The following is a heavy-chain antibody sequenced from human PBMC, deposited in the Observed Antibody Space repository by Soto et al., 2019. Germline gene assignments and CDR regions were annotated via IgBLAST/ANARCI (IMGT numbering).Heavy chain of an antibody. CDR3: ARWDSGYSSSWFYYYYGMDV. J-gene: IGHJ6*02. CDR1: GGSFSGYY. D-gene: IGHD6-13*01. CDR2: INHSGST. V-gene: IGHV4-34*01. Sequence: SETLSLTCAVYGGSFSGYYWSWIRQPPGKGLEWIGEINHSGSTNYNPSLKSRVTISVDTSRNQFTLKLSSVTAADTAVYYCARWDSGYSSSWFYYYYGMDVWGQGTTVTVSS.